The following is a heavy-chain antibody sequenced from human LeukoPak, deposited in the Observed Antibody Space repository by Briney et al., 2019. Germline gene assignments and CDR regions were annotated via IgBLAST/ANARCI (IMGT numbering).Heavy chain of an antibody. Sequence: ASVKVSCKASGYTFTGYYMHWVRQAPGQGLEWMGWINPNSGGTNYAQKFQGRVTMTRDTSISTVYMELRSLRSDDTAVYYCARAYYYDSSGYYSGWGQGTLVTASS. CDR1: GYTFTGYY. D-gene: IGHD3-22*01. J-gene: IGHJ4*02. CDR3: ARAYYYDSSGYYSG. V-gene: IGHV1-2*02. CDR2: INPNSGGT.